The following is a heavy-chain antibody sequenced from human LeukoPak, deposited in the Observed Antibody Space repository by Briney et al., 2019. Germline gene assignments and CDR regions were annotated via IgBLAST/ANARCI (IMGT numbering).Heavy chain of an antibody. CDR1: GFSFSDYG. Sequence: PGGSLRLSCEASGFSFSDYGMHWVRQAPGKGLEWVAIIWYDGSYKYYADSVKGRFTVSRDNSKNTLYLQMNSPRAEDTAMYYCAKPTRGSGGSFLIDYWGQGTLVTVSS. CDR2: IWYDGSYK. J-gene: IGHJ4*02. D-gene: IGHD2-15*01. CDR3: AKPTRGSGGSFLIDY. V-gene: IGHV3-33*03.